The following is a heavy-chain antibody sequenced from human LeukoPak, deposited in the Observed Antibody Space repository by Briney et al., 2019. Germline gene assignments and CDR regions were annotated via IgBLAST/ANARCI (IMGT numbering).Heavy chain of an antibody. Sequence: SETLSLTCTVSNGSISSHYWSWIRQSPEKGLEWIGYIYYSGSTNYNPTLKSRVTLSLDTSKNQFSLNLTSVTAADTAVYYCARHEYSYGFHLDYWGQGTQVTVSS. J-gene: IGHJ4*02. D-gene: IGHD5-18*01. CDR3: ARHEYSYGFHLDY. CDR2: IYYSGST. V-gene: IGHV4-59*08. CDR1: NGSISSHY.